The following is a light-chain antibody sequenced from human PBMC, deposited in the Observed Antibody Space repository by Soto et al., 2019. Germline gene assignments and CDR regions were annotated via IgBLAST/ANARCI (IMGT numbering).Light chain of an antibody. CDR3: QQYGSSPMYT. CDR2: GAS. J-gene: IGKJ2*01. CDR1: QSVSSSY. Sequence: EIVLTQSPGTLSLSPGERATLSRRASQSVSSSYLAWYQQKPGQAPRLLIYGASSRATGIPDRFSGSGSGTDFTLTISRLEPEDFAVYYCQQYGSSPMYTFGQGTKLESK. V-gene: IGKV3-20*01.